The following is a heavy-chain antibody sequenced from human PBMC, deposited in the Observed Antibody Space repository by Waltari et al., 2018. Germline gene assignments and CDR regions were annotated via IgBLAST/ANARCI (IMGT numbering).Heavy chain of an antibody. J-gene: IGHJ4*02. D-gene: IGHD6-13*01. CDR1: GGSFR. Sequence: QVQPQQWGAGLLKPSETLSLPCAVSGGSFRWIRQPPGQGLEWIGEINHSGSISLNPSLKSRVTMSVDTSKNQLSLRLTSVTAADTAVYYCARGLETGTSSWHYFDSWGQGTLVTVSS. V-gene: IGHV4-34*01. CDR2: INHSGSI. CDR3: ARGLETGTSSWHYFDS.